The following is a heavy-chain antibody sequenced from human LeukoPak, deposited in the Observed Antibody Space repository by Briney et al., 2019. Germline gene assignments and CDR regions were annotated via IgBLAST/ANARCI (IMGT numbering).Heavy chain of an antibody. CDR3: ARESRRGYSGYDPKTYYYYYGMDV. V-gene: IGHV3-7*03. Sequence: PGGSLRLSCAASGFTFSSYWMSWVRQAPGKGLEWVANIKQDGSEKYYVDSVKGRFTISRDNAKNSLYLQMNSLRAEDTAVYYCARESRRGYSGYDPKTYYYYYGMDVCGKGTTGTVSS. D-gene: IGHD5-12*01. CDR2: IKQDGSEK. CDR1: GFTFSSYW. J-gene: IGHJ6*04.